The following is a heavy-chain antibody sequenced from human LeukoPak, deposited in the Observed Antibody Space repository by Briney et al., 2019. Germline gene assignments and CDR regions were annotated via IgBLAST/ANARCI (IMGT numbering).Heavy chain of an antibody. CDR3: ARNRQAHLLRSFLEWPFDYYYYYGMDV. Sequence: PGGSLRLSCAASGFTFSDYYMSWIRQAPGKGLEWVSYISSSGSTIYYADSVKGRFTISRDNAKNSLYLQMNSLRAEDTAVYYCARNRQAHLLRSFLEWPFDYYYYYGMDVWGHGTTVTVSS. CDR1: GFTFSDYY. V-gene: IGHV3-11*01. J-gene: IGHJ6*02. CDR2: ISSSGSTI. D-gene: IGHD3-3*01.